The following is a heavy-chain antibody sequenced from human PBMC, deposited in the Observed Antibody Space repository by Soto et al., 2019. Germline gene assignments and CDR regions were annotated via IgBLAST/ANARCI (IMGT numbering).Heavy chain of an antibody. J-gene: IGHJ4*01. Sequence: QVQLVQSGAEVRKPGSSVKVSCKTSGGLISKYSFNWVRQAPGQGLEWMGGVLPISGSTDYAQKFQGRLTITADRSPSTGYMELSRLRSDDTANYYCATIRVRGGPLRFEDGGQGMLISFSS. V-gene: IGHV1-69*06. CDR1: GGLISKYS. D-gene: IGHD5-12*01. CDR3: ATIRVRGGPLRFED. CDR2: VLPISGST.